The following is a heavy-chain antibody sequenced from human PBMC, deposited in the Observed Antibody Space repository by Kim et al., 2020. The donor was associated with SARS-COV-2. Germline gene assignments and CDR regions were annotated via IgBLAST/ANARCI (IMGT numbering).Heavy chain of an antibody. CDR3: ARTGTYYDIHYGMDV. Sequence: ASVKVSCKASGYTFTSYGISWVRQAPGQGLEWMGWISAYNGNTNYAQKLQGRVTMTTDTSTSTAYMELRSLRSDDTAVYYCARTGTYYDIHYGMDVWGQGTTVTVSS. V-gene: IGHV1-18*04. D-gene: IGHD3-9*01. CDR1: GYTFTSYG. CDR2: ISAYNGNT. J-gene: IGHJ6*02.